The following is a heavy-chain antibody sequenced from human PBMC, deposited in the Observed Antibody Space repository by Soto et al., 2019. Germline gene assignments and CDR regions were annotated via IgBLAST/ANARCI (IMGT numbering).Heavy chain of an antibody. CDR2: VSGRGGST. CDR3: AKDSTVTTSLYFYYYGFDD. Sequence: VQLLESGGGLVQPGGSLRLACTASGFTFNHYAMSWVRQAPGKGLEWVSAVSGRGGSTKYADSVKGRFIISRDNSNSTLYLQMDSLRGEDTAVYYCAKDSTVTTSLYFYYYGFDDWGQGTTVTVSS. CDR1: GFTFNHYA. V-gene: IGHV3-23*01. D-gene: IGHD4-17*01. J-gene: IGHJ6*01.